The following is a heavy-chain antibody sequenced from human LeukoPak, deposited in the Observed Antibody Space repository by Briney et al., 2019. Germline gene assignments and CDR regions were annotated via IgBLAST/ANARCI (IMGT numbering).Heavy chain of an antibody. CDR3: ARVLPGSHFDF. V-gene: IGHV4-34*01. D-gene: IGHD1-26*01. J-gene: IGHJ4*02. CDR2: INHSGST. Sequence: SETLSLTCAVYGGSFSGYYWSWIRQPPGKGLEWIGEINHSGSTYYNPSLKSRVTISVDRSKNQFSLKLSSVTAADTAVYYCARVLPGSHFDFWGQGTLVTVSS. CDR1: GGSFSGYY.